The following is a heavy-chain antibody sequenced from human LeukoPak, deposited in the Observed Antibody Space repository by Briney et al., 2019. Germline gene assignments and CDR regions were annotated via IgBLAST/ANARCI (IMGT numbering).Heavy chain of an antibody. D-gene: IGHD6-13*01. J-gene: IGHJ1*01. V-gene: IGHV3-66*01. CDR2: IYSGGST. CDR3: ARALGSSNRYAGH. Sequence: GGSLRLSCAASGFTVSSNYMSWVRQAPGKGLEWGSVIYSGGSTYYADSVKGRFTISRDNSKNTLYLQMNSLRGEETAVYDCARALGSSNRYAGHWGQGTRVTVPS. CDR1: GFTVSSNY.